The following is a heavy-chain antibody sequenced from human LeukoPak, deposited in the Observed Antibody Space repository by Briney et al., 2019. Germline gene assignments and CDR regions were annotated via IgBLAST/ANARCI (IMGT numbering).Heavy chain of an antibody. CDR2: ISGSGGGT. V-gene: IGHV3-23*01. CDR3: ASGGRSHRWFDP. J-gene: IGHJ5*02. Sequence: GGSLRLSCAASGFTFSSYAMSWVRQAPGKGLEWVSGISGSGGGTYYADSVKGRFTISRGNSKNTLYLQMNSLRAEDTAVYYCASGGRSHRWFDPWGQGTLVTVSS. CDR1: GFTFSSYA. D-gene: IGHD3-3*01.